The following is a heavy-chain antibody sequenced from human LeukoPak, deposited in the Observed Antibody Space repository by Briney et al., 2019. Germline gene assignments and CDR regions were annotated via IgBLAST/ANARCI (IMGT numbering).Heavy chain of an antibody. CDR2: ISGSGGST. V-gene: IGHV3-23*01. Sequence: GGSLRLSCAASGFTFSSYSMSWVRQAPGKGLEWVSAISGSGGSTYYADSVKGRFTISRDNSKNTLYLQMNSLRAEDTAVYYCARGGGYCGGDCYGIDYWGQGTLVTVSS. J-gene: IGHJ4*02. CDR3: ARGGGYCGGDCYGIDY. CDR1: GFTFSSYS. D-gene: IGHD2-21*01.